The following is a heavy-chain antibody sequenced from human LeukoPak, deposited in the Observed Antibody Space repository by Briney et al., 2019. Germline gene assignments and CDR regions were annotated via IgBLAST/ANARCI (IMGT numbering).Heavy chain of an antibody. CDR2: ISAYNGNT. D-gene: IGHD3-10*01. V-gene: IGHV1-18*03. CDR1: GYTFTSYD. CDR3: ARDGSGSYYPNWFDL. Sequence: ASVKVSCKASGYTFTSYDINWVRQAPGQGLEWMGWISAYNGNTNYAQKLQGRVTMTTDTFTSTAYMELRSLRSDDMAVYYCARDGSGSYYPNWFDLWGQGTLVTVSS. J-gene: IGHJ5*02.